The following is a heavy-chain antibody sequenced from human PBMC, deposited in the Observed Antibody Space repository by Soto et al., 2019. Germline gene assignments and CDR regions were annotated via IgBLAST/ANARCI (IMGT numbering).Heavy chain of an antibody. CDR2: IIPIFGTA. CDR3: ARVIAVAGDYYYYGMDV. Sequence: SVKVSSKASGGTFSSYAISWLRQAPGQGLEWMGGIIPIFGTANYAQKFQGRVTITADESTSTAYMELSSLRSEDTAVYYCARVIAVAGDYYYYGMDVWGQGTTVTV. J-gene: IGHJ6*02. D-gene: IGHD6-19*01. CDR1: GGTFSSYA. V-gene: IGHV1-69*13.